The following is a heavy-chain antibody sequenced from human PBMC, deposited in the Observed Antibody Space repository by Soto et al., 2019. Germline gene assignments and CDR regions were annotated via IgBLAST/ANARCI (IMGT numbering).Heavy chain of an antibody. Sequence: ASVKVSCKASGYTLTSYYMHWVRQAPGQGLEWRVIINPSGGSTSYAQKFQGRVTMTRDTSTSTVYMELSSLRSEDTAVYYCARDSGFWSGAFDYWGQGTLVTVAS. V-gene: IGHV1-46*01. CDR3: ARDSGFWSGAFDY. D-gene: IGHD3-3*01. CDR2: INPSGGST. CDR1: GYTLTSYY. J-gene: IGHJ4*02.